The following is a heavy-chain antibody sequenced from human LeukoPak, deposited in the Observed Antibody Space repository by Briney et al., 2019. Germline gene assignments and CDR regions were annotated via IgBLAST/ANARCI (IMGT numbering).Heavy chain of an antibody. CDR1: GFTFSSYS. CDR2: ISSSGTYI. J-gene: IGHJ2*01. V-gene: IGHV3-21*01. D-gene: IGHD4-17*01. Sequence: GGSLRLSCAASGFTFSSYSMNLVRQAPGKGLEWVSSISSSGTYIYYPDSVKGRFTISRDNAKNSLYLQTNSLRAEDTAVYFCARAHGDYRYYWYFDLWGRGTLVTVSS. CDR3: ARAHGDYRYYWYFDL.